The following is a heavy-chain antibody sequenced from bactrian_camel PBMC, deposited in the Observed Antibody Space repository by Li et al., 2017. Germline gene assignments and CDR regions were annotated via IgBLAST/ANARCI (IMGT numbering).Heavy chain of an antibody. CDR3: AADSWDSGVCLPSTY. Sequence: HVQLVESGGGSVQTGGSLRLSCEASGFTFLDNDLGWYRQAPGIECKLVSVIRRDGSLQYADSVKGRFTISQDNAKTTLYLQMNSLKTEDTAVYYCAADSWDSGVCLPSTYWGQGTQVTVS. CDR2: IRRDGSL. D-gene: IGHD2*01. CDR1: GFTFLDND. J-gene: IGHJ4*01. V-gene: IGHV3S53*01.